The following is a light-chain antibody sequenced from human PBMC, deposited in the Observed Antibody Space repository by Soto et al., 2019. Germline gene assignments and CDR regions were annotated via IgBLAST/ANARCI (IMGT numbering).Light chain of an antibody. CDR2: YDD. J-gene: IGLJ2*01. CDR1: RSNIGNNA. CDR3: ATWDDSLNGHV. Sequence: QSVLTQPPSVSGAPRQRVTISCSGSRSNIGNNAVNWYQQFPGRAPKLLIYYDDLLPSGVSDRFSGSKSGTSASLAISGLQSEDEADYYCATWDDSLNGHVFGGGTKLTVL. V-gene: IGLV1-36*01.